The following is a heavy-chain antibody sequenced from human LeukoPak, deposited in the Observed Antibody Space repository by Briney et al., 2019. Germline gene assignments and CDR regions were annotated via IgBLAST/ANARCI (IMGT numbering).Heavy chain of an antibody. V-gene: IGHV3-30*02. CDR3: SKDLPSDFGGDLAP. J-gene: IGHJ5*02. D-gene: IGHD3-10*01. Sequence: SGGSLRLSCSASEFTFSNFWMSWVRQAPGKGLEWVALISFDGSQKYYADSVKGRFTISRDNSKSTVYLQMNSLRVEDAAVYYCSKDLPSDFGGDLAPWGQGTLVTVSS. CDR1: EFTFSNFW. CDR2: ISFDGSQK.